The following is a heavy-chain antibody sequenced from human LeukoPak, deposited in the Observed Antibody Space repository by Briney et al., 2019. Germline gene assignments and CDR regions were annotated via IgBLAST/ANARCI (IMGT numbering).Heavy chain of an antibody. CDR2: INPNSGGT. Sequence: ASVKVSCKASGYTFAGYYMHWVRQAPGQGLEWMGWINPNSGGTNYAQKFQGRVTMTRDTSISTAYMELSRLRSDDTAVYHCARGEKRLRRYFDYWGQATLVTVSS. V-gene: IGHV1-2*02. CDR3: ARGEKRLRRYFDY. CDR1: GYTFAGYY. J-gene: IGHJ4*02. D-gene: IGHD3-10*01.